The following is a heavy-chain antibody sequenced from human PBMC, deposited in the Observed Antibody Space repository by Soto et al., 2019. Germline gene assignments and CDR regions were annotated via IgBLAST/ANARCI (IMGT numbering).Heavy chain of an antibody. J-gene: IGHJ4*02. Sequence: QVQLVQSGAEVQTPGSSVRVSCKASGGTFSNYAFSWVRQAPGQGLEYMGGIIPIFNTPNYAQNFQGRVTIIADISTDTAYLELSSLRSDDTAVYYCATRLSAGDFWGQGTLIIVSS. D-gene: IGHD3-22*01. CDR3: ATRLSAGDF. V-gene: IGHV1-69*06. CDR1: GGTFSNYA. CDR2: IIPIFNTP.